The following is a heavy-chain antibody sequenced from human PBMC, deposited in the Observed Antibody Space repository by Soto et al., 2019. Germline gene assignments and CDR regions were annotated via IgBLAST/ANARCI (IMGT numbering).Heavy chain of an antibody. D-gene: IGHD3-3*01. V-gene: IGHV1-58*01. CDR3: AAWEAAYYDFWRALY. CDR2: IVVGSGNT. Sequence: GASVKVSCKASGFTFTSSAVQWVRQARGQRLEWIGWIVVGSGNTNYAQKFQERVTITRDMSTSTAYMELSSLRSEDTAVYYCAAWEAAYYDFWRALYWGQGTLVTVSS. J-gene: IGHJ4*02. CDR1: GFTFTSSA.